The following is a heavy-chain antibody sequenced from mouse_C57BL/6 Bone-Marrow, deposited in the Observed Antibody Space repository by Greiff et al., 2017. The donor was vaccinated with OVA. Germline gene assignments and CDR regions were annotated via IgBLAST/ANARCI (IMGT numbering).Heavy chain of an antibody. D-gene: IGHD1-1*01. Sequence: QVQLQQSGAELVRPGTSVKVSCKASGYAFTNYLIEWVKQRPGQGLEWIGVINPGSGGTNYNEKFKGKATLTADKSSSTADMQLSSLTSEVSAVYVCARCDTTVGQGMDYWGQGTSVTVSS. CDR2: INPGSGGT. J-gene: IGHJ4*01. CDR3: ARCDTTVGQGMDY. V-gene: IGHV1-54*01. CDR1: GYAFTNYL.